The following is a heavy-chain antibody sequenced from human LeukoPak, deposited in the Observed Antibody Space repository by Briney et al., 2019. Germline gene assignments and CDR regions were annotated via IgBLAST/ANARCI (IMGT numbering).Heavy chain of an antibody. J-gene: IGHJ6*02. CDR3: ARDIYGSSPYYYGMDV. CDR2: IVPIFGTA. V-gene: IGHV1-69*13. Sequence: ASVKVSCKASGGTLSSYAISWVRQAPGQGLEWMGGIVPIFGTANYAQKFQGRVTITADESTSTAYMELSSLRSEDRAVYYCARDIYGSSPYYYGMDVWGQGTTVTVSS. CDR1: GGTLSSYA. D-gene: IGHD6-13*01.